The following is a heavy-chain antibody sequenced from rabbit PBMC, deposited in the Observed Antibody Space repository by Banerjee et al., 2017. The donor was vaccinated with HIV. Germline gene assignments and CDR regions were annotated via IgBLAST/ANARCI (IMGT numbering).Heavy chain of an antibody. J-gene: IGHJ6*01. D-gene: IGHD6-1*01. CDR1: GIDFSNYG. CDR3: ATNRGTGYIYAYGMDL. CDR2: IYPDYGST. V-gene: IGHV1S47*01. Sequence: QEQLVESGGSLVTLGGSLKLSCKASGIDFSNYGISWVRQAPGKGLEWIAYIYPDYGSTHYASWVNGRFTISLDNAQNTVFLQMTSLTAADTATYFCATNRGTGYIYAYGMDLWGQGTLVTVS.